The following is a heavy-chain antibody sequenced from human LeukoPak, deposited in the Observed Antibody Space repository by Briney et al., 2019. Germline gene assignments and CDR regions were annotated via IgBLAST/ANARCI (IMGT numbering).Heavy chain of an antibody. CDR2: INPSGGST. V-gene: IGHV1-46*01. D-gene: IGHD2-2*01. CDR3: ARDEIGVVPAAGASYYYYYGMDV. J-gene: IGHJ6*02. CDR1: GYTFTSYY. Sequence: GASVKVSCKASGYTFTSYYMHWVRQTPGQGLEWMGIINPSGGSTSYAQKFQGRVTMTRDTSTSTVYMELSSLRSEDTAVYYCARDEIGVVPAAGASYYYYYGMDVWGQGTKVTVSS.